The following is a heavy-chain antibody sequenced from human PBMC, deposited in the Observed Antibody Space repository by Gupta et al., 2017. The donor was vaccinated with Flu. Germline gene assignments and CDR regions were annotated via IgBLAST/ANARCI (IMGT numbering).Heavy chain of an antibody. V-gene: IGHV3-11*01. Sequence: QVQLVESGGGLVKPGGSLRLSCVASGFTFTDSLVSWVCQATGKGLEWVSYISRTGANTYYADAVKGRFTVSRDNAKKSVFLQMGSLRAEDTATYYCARDRRDLVGGYYYYYMNVWGKGATVTVSS. CDR1: GFTFTDSL. J-gene: IGHJ6*03. CDR2: ISRTGANT. D-gene: IGHD3-16*01. CDR3: ARDRRDLVGGYYYYYMNV.